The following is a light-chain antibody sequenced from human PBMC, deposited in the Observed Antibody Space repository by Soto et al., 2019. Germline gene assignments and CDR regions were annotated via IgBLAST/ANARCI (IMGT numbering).Light chain of an antibody. V-gene: IGKV3-15*01. Sequence: EIVMTQSPATLSLSPGERATLSCRASQSVSSNLAWYQHKPGQPPRFLIYRASTRATGVPARFSGSGSGTEFTLTISSLQSEDFAVYYCQQYNDWPTITFGQGTRLEIK. CDR3: QQYNDWPTIT. J-gene: IGKJ5*01. CDR2: RAS. CDR1: QSVSSN.